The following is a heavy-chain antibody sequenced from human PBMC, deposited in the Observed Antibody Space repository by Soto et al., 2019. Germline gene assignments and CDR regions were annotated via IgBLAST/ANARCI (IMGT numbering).Heavy chain of an antibody. CDR3: ARQAID. CDR2: VYYSGST. V-gene: IGHV4-59*08. Sequence: QVQLQESGPGLVKPSETLSLTCTVSGGSISDYYWSWFRQAPGKGLDWIGYVYYSGSTNYNPSLQSRVTMSVDTSKIQFSLKLSSVTAADTAVYYCARQAIDWGQGTLVTVSS. CDR1: GGSISDYY. J-gene: IGHJ4*02.